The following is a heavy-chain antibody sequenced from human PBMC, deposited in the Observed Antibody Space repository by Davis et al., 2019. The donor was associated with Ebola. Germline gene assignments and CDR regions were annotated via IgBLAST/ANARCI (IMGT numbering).Heavy chain of an antibody. CDR2: INPNSGGT. CDR3: ARGHNYGFEY. Sequence: ASVKVSCKASGYTFTGYYMHWVRQAPGQGLEWMGRINPNSGGTNYAQNFQGRVTMTRDTSISTAYMELSRLTSDDTAVYYCARGHNYGFEYWGQGTLVTVSS. CDR1: GYTFTGYY. J-gene: IGHJ4*02. V-gene: IGHV1-2*06. D-gene: IGHD5-18*01.